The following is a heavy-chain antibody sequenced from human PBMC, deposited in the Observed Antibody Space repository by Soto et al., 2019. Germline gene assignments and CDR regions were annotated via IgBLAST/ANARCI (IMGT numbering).Heavy chain of an antibody. Sequence: QVQLVESGGGVVQPGRSLRLSCAASGFTFSSYGMHWVRQAPGKGLEWVAVISYDGSNKYYADSVKGRFTISRDNSKNTLYLQMNSLRADVTAVHYCAKGSGSYLGYYYRMDVWGQGTTVTVCS. CDR1: GFTFSSYG. D-gene: IGHD1-26*01. CDR2: ISYDGSNK. V-gene: IGHV3-30*18. CDR3: AKGSGSYLGYYYRMDV. J-gene: IGHJ6*02.